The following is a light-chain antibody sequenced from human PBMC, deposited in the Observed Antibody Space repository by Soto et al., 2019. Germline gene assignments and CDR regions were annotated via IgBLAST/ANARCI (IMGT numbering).Light chain of an antibody. CDR2: DAY. V-gene: IGKV1-5*01. CDR3: QQYNSDQHT. CDR1: QTISNW. Sequence: DIQMTQSPSTLSASVGDRVTITCRASQTISNWLAWYQQKPGQAPKLLIYDAYSLENGVPSSFSSSASGTEFTLTISSLQPDDFATYYCQQYNSDQHTLGQWTNLEI. J-gene: IGKJ2*01.